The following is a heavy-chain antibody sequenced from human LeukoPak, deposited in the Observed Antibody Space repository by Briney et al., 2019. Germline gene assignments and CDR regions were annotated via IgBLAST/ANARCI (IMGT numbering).Heavy chain of an antibody. D-gene: IGHD5-18*01. CDR2: NHPSGKF. CDR3: ARTTEGGYTYGYSYYYYMDV. V-gene: IGHV4/OR15-8*02. CDR1: GGSIGTNW. J-gene: IGHJ6*03. Sequence: SETLSLTCSVSGGSIGTNWWSWVRQPPGKGLEWIGENHPSGKFNYNPSLKSRVTISIDKSKNQFSLKLSSVTAADTAVYYCARTTEGGYTYGYSYYYYMDVWGKGTTVTISS.